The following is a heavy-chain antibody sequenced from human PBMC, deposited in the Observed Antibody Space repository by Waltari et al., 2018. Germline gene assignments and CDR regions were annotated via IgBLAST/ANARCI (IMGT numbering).Heavy chain of an antibody. Sequence: EVQLVESGGGLVNPGGSLRLSCAASGFTFSNFAINWVRQAPGKGLEWVSSISSTSSYIYYADSVKGRFTISRDNAKNSLYLQMNSLRADDTAVYYCARVGAIISLDYWGQGTLVTVSS. J-gene: IGHJ4*02. D-gene: IGHD3-16*01. CDR2: ISSTSSYI. CDR3: ARVGAIISLDY. CDR1: GFTFSNFA. V-gene: IGHV3-21*01.